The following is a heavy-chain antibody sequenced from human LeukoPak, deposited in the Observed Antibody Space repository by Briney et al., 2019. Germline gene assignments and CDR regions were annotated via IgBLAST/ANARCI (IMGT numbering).Heavy chain of an antibody. V-gene: IGHV4-34*01. CDR2: INHSGST. CDR1: GGSFSGYY. CDR3: ARVDGMITFDH. J-gene: IGHJ4*02. Sequence: PSETLSLTCAVYGGSFSGYYWSWIRQPPGKGLEWIGEINHSGSTNYNPSLKSRVTISVDTSKNQFFLKLSSVTAADTAVYYCARVDGMITFDHWSQGTLVTVYS. D-gene: IGHD3-16*01.